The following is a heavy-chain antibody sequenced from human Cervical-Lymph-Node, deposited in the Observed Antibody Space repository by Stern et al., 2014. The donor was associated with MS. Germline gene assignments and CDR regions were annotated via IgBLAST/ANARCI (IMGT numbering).Heavy chain of an antibody. CDR2: IYYSGTP. D-gene: IGHD3-9*01. Sequence: QVQLQESGPGLVKPSETLSLTCTVSGDSITSSSYYWGWIRQPPGQGLEWLGTIYYSGTPYHTPSLKSRAPMPVDTPKNQFPLNLSSVTAADTAVYYCARSFPHYDILAGNRDINFDSWGQGTLVTVSS. V-gene: IGHV4-39*01. CDR1: GDSITSSSYY. J-gene: IGHJ4*02. CDR3: ARSFPHYDILAGNRDINFDS.